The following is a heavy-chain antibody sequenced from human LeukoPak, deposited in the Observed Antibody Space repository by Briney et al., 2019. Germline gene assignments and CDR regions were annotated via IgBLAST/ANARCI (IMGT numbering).Heavy chain of an antibody. J-gene: IGHJ4*02. D-gene: IGHD6-19*01. CDR3: ATSSGWYPKYFDY. Sequence: QPGGSLRLSCAASGFTFSSYPMSWVRQAPGKGLEWVSAISGSGGDTYYADSVKGRFTISRDNSKSTLYLQMNSLRAEDTALYYCATSSGWYPKYFDYWGQGTLVTVSS. CDR2: ISGSGGDT. V-gene: IGHV3-23*01. CDR1: GFTFSSYP.